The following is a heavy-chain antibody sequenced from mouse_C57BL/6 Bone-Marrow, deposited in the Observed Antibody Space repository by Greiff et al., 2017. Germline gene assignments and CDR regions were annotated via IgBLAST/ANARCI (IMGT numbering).Heavy chain of an antibody. D-gene: IGHD1-1*01. CDR3: ARKGYGSSCWYCDV. CDR2: IWSGGST. J-gene: IGHJ1*03. CDR1: GFSLTSYG. V-gene: IGHV2-2*01. Sequence: VQLKESGPGLVQPSQSLSITCTVSGFSLTSYGVHWVRQSPGKGLEWLGVIWSGGSTDYNAAFISRLSISKDNSKSQVFFKMNSLQADDTAIYYCARKGYGSSCWYCDVWGTGTTVTVSS.